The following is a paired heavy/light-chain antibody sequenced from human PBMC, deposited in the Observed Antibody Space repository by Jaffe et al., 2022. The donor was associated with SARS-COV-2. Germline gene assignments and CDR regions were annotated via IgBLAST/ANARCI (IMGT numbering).Light chain of an antibody. CDR1: QSVSSSY. J-gene: IGKJ3*01. Sequence: EIVLTQSPGTLSLSPGERATLSCRASQSVSSSYLAWYQQKPGQAPRLLIYGASSRATGIPDRFSGSGSGTDFTLTISRLEPEDFAVYYCQQYGSSPLTFGPGTKVDIK. CDR3: QQYGSSPLT. CDR2: GAS. V-gene: IGKV3-20*01.
Heavy chain of an antibody. CDR1: GGTFSSYT. Sequence: QVQLVQSGAEVKKPGSSVKVSCKASGGTFSSYTISWVRQAPGQGLEWMGRIIPILGIANYAQKFQGRVTITADKSTSTAYMELSSLRSEDTAVYYCARAEMATADGAFDIWGQGTMVTVSS. CDR3: ARAEMATADGAFDI. J-gene: IGHJ3*02. D-gene: IGHD5-12*01. CDR2: IIPILGIA. V-gene: IGHV1-69*02.